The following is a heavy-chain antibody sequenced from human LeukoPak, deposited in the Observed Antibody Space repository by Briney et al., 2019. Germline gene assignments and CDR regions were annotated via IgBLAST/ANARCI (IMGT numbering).Heavy chain of an antibody. CDR1: GGSISSYY. Sequence: SETLSLTCTVSGGSISSYYWSWIRQPPGKGLEWIGYIYYSGSTNYNPSLKSRVTISVDTSKNQFSLKLSSVTAADTAVYYCARDGKYYYGSGSYYRWFDPWGQGTLVTVSS. CDR3: ARDGKYYYGSGSYYRWFDP. J-gene: IGHJ5*02. CDR2: IYYSGST. V-gene: IGHV4-59*01. D-gene: IGHD3-10*01.